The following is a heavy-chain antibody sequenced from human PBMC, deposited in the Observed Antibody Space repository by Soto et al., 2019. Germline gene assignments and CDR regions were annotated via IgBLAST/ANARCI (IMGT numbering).Heavy chain of an antibody. D-gene: IGHD3-3*01. CDR3: ARGYDFWSGYYSNWFDP. CDR1: GGTFSSYA. V-gene: IGHV1-69*13. J-gene: IGHJ5*02. Sequence: SVKVSCKASGGTFSSYAISWVRQAPGQGLEWMGGIIPIFGTANYAQKFQGRVTITADESTSTAYMELSSLRSEDTAVYYCARGYDFWSGYYSNWFDPWGQGILVTVS. CDR2: IIPIFGTA.